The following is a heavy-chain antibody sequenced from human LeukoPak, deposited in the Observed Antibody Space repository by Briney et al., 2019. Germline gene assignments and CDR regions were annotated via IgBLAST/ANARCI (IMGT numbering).Heavy chain of an antibody. Sequence: PSQTLSLTRTVSGGSISSGSYYWNWSRQPAGKGLEWIGRIYTSGSTNYNPSLKSRVTMSLDTSKNQFSLKLSSVTAADTAVYYCARDNYDRSGYYYEFLTWGQGTLVTVSS. J-gene: IGHJ4*02. CDR3: ARDNYDRSGYYYEFLT. CDR1: GGSISSGSYY. D-gene: IGHD3-22*01. CDR2: IYTSGST. V-gene: IGHV4-61*02.